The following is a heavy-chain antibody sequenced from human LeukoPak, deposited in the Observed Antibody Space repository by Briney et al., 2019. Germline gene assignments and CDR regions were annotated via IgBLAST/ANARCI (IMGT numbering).Heavy chain of an antibody. J-gene: IGHJ4*02. V-gene: IGHV3-7*01. CDR1: GFTFSRYW. CDR3: ARVSNGNNFDY. CDR2: IKQDGSEK. Sequence: GGSLGLSCAASGFTFSRYWMTWVRQTPGKGLEWVTNIKQDGSEKYYVDSVKGRFTVSRDNARNSVFLQMYSLRAEDTAVYYCARVSNGNNFDYWGQGTLVTVSS.